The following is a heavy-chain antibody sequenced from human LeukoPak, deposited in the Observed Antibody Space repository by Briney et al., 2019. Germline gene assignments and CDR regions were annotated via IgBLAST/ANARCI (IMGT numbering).Heavy chain of an antibody. J-gene: IGHJ1*01. V-gene: IGHV3-30*02. CDR1: GFTFRSYG. CDR2: TRNDGSDN. CDR3: ARENEAGYSGNGPSQH. Sequence: GGSLRLSCAASGFTFRSYGMHWVRQAPGKGLEWVAFTRNDGSDNHCTDSVKGRFTISRDSSTLYLQMNSLRTEDTAVYYCARENEAGYSGNGPSQHWGQGTLVTVSS. D-gene: IGHD6-13*01.